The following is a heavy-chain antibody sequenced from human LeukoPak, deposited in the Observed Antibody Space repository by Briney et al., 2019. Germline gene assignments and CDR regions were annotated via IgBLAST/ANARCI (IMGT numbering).Heavy chain of an antibody. J-gene: IGHJ4*02. CDR2: IKSKTDGGTT. Sequence: GGSLRLSCGASGFTFSKAWMTWVRQAPGKGLEWVGRIKSKTDGGTTDYAAPVKGRFIISRDDSKDTLFLQMNSLKTEDTAVYYCTTYPMVYAMNYWGQGTLVTVSS. CDR1: GFTFSKAW. CDR3: TTYPMVYAMNY. V-gene: IGHV3-15*01. D-gene: IGHD2-8*01.